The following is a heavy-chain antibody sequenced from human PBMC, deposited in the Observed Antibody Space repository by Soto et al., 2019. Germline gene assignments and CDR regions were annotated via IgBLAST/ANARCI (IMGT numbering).Heavy chain of an antibody. CDR3: ARGWFRELSSYAFDI. Sequence: GASVKVSCKASGYTFTSYAMHWVRQAPGQRLEWMGWINAGNGNTKYSQKFQGRVTITRDTSASTAYMELSSLRSEDTAVYYCARGWFRELSSYAFDIWGQGTMVTVSS. CDR2: INAGNGNT. D-gene: IGHD3-10*01. CDR1: GYTFTSYA. V-gene: IGHV1-3*01. J-gene: IGHJ3*02.